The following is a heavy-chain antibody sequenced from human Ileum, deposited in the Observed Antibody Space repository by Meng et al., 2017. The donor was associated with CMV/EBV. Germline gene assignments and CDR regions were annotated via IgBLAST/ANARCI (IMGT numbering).Heavy chain of an antibody. CDR2: IYYNGNT. Sequence: QVHLQESGPGLVKPSETLSLTCTVSGGSINSHNYYWGWIRQPPGKGLEWIGSIYYNGNTPYNPSLKSRVTISLDTSKNQFSLRLSSVTAADTAVYYCARDITGSHFDHWGQGVLVTVSS. CDR1: GGSINSHNYY. J-gene: IGHJ4*02. D-gene: IGHD1-20*01. CDR3: ARDITGSHFDH. V-gene: IGHV4-39*07.